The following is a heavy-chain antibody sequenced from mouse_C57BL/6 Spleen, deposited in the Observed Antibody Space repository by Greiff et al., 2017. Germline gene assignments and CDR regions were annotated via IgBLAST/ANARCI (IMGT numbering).Heavy chain of an antibody. CDR2: ISNLAYSI. CDR1: GFTFSDYG. J-gene: IGHJ3*01. V-gene: IGHV5-15*01. D-gene: IGHD4-1*01. Sequence: EVKLMESGGGLVQPGGSLKLSCAASGFTFSDYGMAWVRQAPRKGPEWVAFISNLAYSIYYADTVTGRFTIARENAKNTLYLEMSSLRSEDTAMYYCARQGTGGFAYWGQGTLVTVSA. CDR3: ARQGTGGFAY.